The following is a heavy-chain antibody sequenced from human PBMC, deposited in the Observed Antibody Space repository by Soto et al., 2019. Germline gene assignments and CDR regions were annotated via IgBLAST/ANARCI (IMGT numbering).Heavy chain of an antibody. J-gene: IGHJ6*03. CDR1: GGSISSSSYY. CDR3: AREGEDCSSTSCYVHYYYYMDV. V-gene: IGHV4-39*02. CDR2: IYYSGST. Sequence: PSETLSLTCTVSGGSISSSSYYWGWIRQPPGKGLEWIGSIYYSGSTYYNPSLKSRVTISVDTSKNQFSLKLSSVTAADTAVYYCAREGEDCSSTSCYVHYYYYMDVWGKGTTVTVS. D-gene: IGHD2-2*01.